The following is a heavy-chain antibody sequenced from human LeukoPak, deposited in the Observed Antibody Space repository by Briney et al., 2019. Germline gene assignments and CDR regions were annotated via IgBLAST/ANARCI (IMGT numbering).Heavy chain of an antibody. J-gene: IGHJ1*01. CDR1: GFTFDDYA. D-gene: IGHD2-15*01. V-gene: IGHV3-9*01. Sequence: GRSLRLSWAASGFTFDDYAMHWVRQAPGKGLEWVSGISWNSGSIGYADSVKGRFTISRDNAKNSLYLQMNSLRAEDTALYYCAKAGGGSHRGFQHWGQGTLVTVSS. CDR3: AKAGGGSHRGFQH. CDR2: ISWNSGSI.